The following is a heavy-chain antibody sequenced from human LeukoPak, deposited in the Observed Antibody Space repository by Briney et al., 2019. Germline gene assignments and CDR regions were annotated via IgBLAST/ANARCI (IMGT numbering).Heavy chain of an antibody. Sequence: GRSLRLSCAASGLTFSSYGVHWVRQAPGKGLEWVAVAWYDGSNKHFADSVKGRFTISRDNSKNTLYLQMNSLRVEDTAVYYCARGLGYDGFDYWGQGTLVTVSS. CDR2: AWYDGSNK. CDR1: GLTFSSYG. V-gene: IGHV3-33*01. CDR3: ARGLGYDGFDY. D-gene: IGHD5-12*01. J-gene: IGHJ4*02.